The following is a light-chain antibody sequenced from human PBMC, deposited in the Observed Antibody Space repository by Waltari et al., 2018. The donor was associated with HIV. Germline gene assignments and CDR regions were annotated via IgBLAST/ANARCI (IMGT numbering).Light chain of an antibody. V-gene: IGLV3-25*03. CDR3: QSADSSGTYV. J-gene: IGLJ1*01. Sequence: SYELTQPPSVSVSPGQTARITCSGHALPMQNAYWYQQKPGKAPVLVIYKDSERPSGIPERFSGSSSGKTVTLTISGVQAEDEADYYCQSADSSGTYVLGTGTKVTVL. CDR2: KDS. CDR1: ALPMQN.